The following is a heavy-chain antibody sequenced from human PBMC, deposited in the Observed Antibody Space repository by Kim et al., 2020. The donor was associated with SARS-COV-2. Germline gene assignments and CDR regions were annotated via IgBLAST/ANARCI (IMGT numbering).Heavy chain of an antibody. J-gene: IGHJ4*02. CDR3: TTIFDY. CDR2: VGGDGGSR. D-gene: IGHD3-3*01. Sequence: GGSLRLSCAASGFTFTNYWIHWVRQTPGKGPVWVSSVGGDGGSRYYADSVKGRFTTSRDNANNMVYLQMNSLRVDDTAIYYCTTIFDYWGQGALVTVSS. V-gene: IGHV3-74*01. CDR1: GFTFTNYW.